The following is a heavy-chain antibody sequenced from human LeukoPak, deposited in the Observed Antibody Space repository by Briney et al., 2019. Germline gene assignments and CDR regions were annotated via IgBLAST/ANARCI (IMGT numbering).Heavy chain of an antibody. CDR2: IYSGGST. CDR3: ARDNSSSWYNEYFQH. V-gene: IGHV3-53*05. J-gene: IGHJ1*01. D-gene: IGHD6-13*01. CDR1: GFTVSSNY. Sequence: PGGSLRLSCAASGFTVSSNYMSWVRQAPGKGLEWVSVIYSGGSTYYADSVKGRFTISRDNSKNTLYLQMNSLRAEDTAVYYCARDNSSSWYNEYFQHWGQGTLVTVSS.